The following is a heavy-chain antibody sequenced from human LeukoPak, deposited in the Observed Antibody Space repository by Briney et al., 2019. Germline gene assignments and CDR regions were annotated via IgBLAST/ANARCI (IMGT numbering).Heavy chain of an antibody. CDR2: IYYSGST. CDR3: ARFYYGSGRSLDP. V-gene: IGHV4-59*01. J-gene: IGHJ5*02. Sequence: PSETLSLTCTVSGGSISSYYWSWIRQPPGKGLEWIGYIYYSGSTNYNPSLKSRVTISVDTSKNQFSLKLSSVTAADTAVYYCARFYYGSGRSLDPWGQGTLVTVSS. D-gene: IGHD3-10*01. CDR1: GGSISSYY.